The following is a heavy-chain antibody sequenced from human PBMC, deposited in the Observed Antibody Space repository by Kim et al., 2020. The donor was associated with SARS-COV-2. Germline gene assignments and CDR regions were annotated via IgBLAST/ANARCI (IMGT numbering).Heavy chain of an antibody. CDR3: ARGYSSGWYNY. V-gene: IGHV4-59*08. J-gene: IGHJ4*02. D-gene: IGHD6-19*01. Sequence: SETLSLTCTVSGGSISSYYWSWIRQPPGKGLEWIGYICYSGSTNYNPSLKSRVTISVDTSKNQFSLKLSSVTAADTAVYYCARGYSSGWYNYWGQGTLVT. CDR1: GGSISSYY. CDR2: ICYSGST.